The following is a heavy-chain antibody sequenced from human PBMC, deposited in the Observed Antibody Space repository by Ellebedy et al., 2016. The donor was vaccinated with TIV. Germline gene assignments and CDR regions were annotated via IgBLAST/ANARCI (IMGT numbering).Heavy chain of an antibody. V-gene: IGHV1-18*04. Sequence: AASVKVSCKASGYTFTNYGISWVRQAPGQGLEWMGWISTKNGNTNYAQKLQGRVTMTTDTSTYTVYMELRSLRSDDTAVYYCARANRPITMARGLITPPDHWGQGTLVTVSS. CDR2: ISTKNGNT. D-gene: IGHD3-10*01. J-gene: IGHJ4*02. CDR1: GYTFTNYG. CDR3: ARANRPITMARGLITPPDH.